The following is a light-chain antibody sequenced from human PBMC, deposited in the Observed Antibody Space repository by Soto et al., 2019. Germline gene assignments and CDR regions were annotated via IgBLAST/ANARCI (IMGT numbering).Light chain of an antibody. Sequence: EIVLTQSPGTLSLSPGERATLSCRASQSVSSSYLAWYQQKPGQAPRLLMYGTSRRATGIPDRFSGSGSGTDFTLTISRLEPEDFAVYYCQRYGSSVTWTFGQGTKVEIK. CDR2: GTS. J-gene: IGKJ1*01. CDR3: QRYGSSVTWT. V-gene: IGKV3-20*01. CDR1: QSVSSSY.